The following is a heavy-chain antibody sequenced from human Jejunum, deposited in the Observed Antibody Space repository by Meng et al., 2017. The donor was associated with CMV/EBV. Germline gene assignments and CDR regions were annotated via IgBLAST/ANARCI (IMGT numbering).Heavy chain of an antibody. D-gene: IGHD3-3*01. CDR2: ISSDATKQ. CDR1: GFTFNNFP. J-gene: IGHJ4*02. CDR3: ARDPGVDF. Sequence: RLPCVAFGFTFNNFPIHWVRQAPGKGLEWVAVISSDATKQHYAESVKGRFTISRDNSKSTLYLQMNSLRAEDTAVYYCARDPGVDFWGQGTLVTVSS. V-gene: IGHV3-30*04.